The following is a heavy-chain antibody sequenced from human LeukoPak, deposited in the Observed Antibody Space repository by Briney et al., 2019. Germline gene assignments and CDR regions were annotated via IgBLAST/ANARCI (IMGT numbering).Heavy chain of an antibody. CDR1: GFSFSSYA. Sequence: GGSLRLSCATSGFSFSSYAMSWVRQAPGKGLEWVAVISYDGSNKYYADSVKGRFTISRDNSKNTLYLQMNSLRAEDTAVYYCAKEADYYDSSGLPDDYWGQGTLVTVSS. CDR2: ISYDGSNK. J-gene: IGHJ4*02. CDR3: AKEADYYDSSGLPDDY. D-gene: IGHD3-22*01. V-gene: IGHV3-30*18.